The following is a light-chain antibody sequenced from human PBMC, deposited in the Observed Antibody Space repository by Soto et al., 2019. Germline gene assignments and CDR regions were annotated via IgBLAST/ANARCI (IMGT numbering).Light chain of an antibody. CDR1: QSVSRSH. V-gene: IGKV3-20*01. CDR3: QQYGNSPPYS. J-gene: IGKJ2*03. Sequence: EIVLTQSPGTLSLSPGERATLSCRASQSVSRSHLAWYQQKPGQAPRLLVYGASSRATGIADRFSGSGSGTEFHLTTSRLQHEDVSVYYCQQYGNSPPYSFCQGTKVDIK. CDR2: GAS.